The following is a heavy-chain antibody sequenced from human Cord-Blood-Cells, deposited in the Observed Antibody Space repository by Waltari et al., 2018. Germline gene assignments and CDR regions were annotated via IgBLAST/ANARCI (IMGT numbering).Heavy chain of an antibody. J-gene: IGHJ6*02. CDR1: GYTFTSYD. V-gene: IGHV1-8*03. CDR3: ARGRSGCSSTSCYNYGMDV. CDR2: KNPNSCNT. Sequence: QVQLVQSGAEVKKPGASVKVSCKASGYTFTSYDINWVRQATGQGLEWRGWKNPNSCNTGSAQKFQGRVTITRNTSISTAYMELSSLRSEDTAVYYGARGRSGCSSTSCYNYGMDVWGQGTTVTVSS. D-gene: IGHD2-2*02.